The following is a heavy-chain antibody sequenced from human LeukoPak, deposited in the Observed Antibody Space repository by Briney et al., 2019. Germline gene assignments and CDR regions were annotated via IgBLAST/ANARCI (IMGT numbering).Heavy chain of an antibody. CDR1: GGSISSGSYY. J-gene: IGHJ6*03. CDR3: ARHILGYMDV. V-gene: IGHV4-61*02. Sequence: SETLSLTCTVSGGSISSGSYYWSWIRQPAGKGLEWIGRIYTSGSTNYNPSLKSRVTISVDTSKNQFSLKLSSVTAADTAVYYGARHILGYMDVWGKGTTVTISS. CDR2: IYTSGST. D-gene: IGHD2-21*01.